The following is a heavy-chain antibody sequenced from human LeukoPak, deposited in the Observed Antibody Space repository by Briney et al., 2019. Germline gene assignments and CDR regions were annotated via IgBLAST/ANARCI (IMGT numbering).Heavy chain of an antibody. CDR1: GYTFTSYA. V-gene: IGHV1-3*01. Sequence: ASVKVSCKASGYTFTSYAMHWVRQAPGQRLEWMGWTNAGNGNTKYSQKFQGRVTITRDTSASTAYMELSSLRSEDTAVYYCARSSGYYLPNFDYWGQGTPVTVSS. CDR2: TNAGNGNT. CDR3: ARSSGYYLPNFDY. J-gene: IGHJ4*02. D-gene: IGHD3-22*01.